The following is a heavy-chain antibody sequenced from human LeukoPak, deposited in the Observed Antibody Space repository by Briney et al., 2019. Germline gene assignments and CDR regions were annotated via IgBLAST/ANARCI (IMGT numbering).Heavy chain of an antibody. D-gene: IGHD4/OR15-4a*01. CDR3: ARTYVSSTIAMGY. Sequence: GGSLRLSCAASGFTFSSYSMNWVRQAPGKGLEWVSSVTSSSSYIYYADSVKGRFTISRNNAKNSLYLQMNSLRAEDTAVYYCARTYVSSTIAMGYWGQGTLVSVSS. J-gene: IGHJ4*02. CDR1: GFTFSSYS. V-gene: IGHV3-21*01. CDR2: VTSSSSYI.